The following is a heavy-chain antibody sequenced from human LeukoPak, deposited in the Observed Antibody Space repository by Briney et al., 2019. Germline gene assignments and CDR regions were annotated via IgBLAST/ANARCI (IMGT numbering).Heavy chain of an antibody. CDR3: AGSSGWSRPWYFDL. CDR1: GGSISSGGYY. Sequence: SETLSLTCTVSGGSISSGGYYWSWIRQHPGKGLEWIGYIYYSGSTYYNPSLKSRVTISVDTSKNQFSLKLSSVTAADTAVYYCAGSSGWSRPWYFDLWGRGTLVTVPS. CDR2: IYYSGST. J-gene: IGHJ2*01. V-gene: IGHV4-31*03. D-gene: IGHD6-19*01.